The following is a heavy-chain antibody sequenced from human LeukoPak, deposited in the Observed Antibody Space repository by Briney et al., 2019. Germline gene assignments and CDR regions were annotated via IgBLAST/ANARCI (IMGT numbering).Heavy chain of an antibody. Sequence: PGGSLRLSCAASGFTFSFYAMSWVRQAPGKGLEWVAGITSSGNTTYYADPVKGRFTISRDNSRNILYLQMNSLRAEDTAVYYCARVYGGRRSTIDYWGQGTLVTVSS. CDR2: ITSSGNTT. D-gene: IGHD4-23*01. CDR3: ARVYGGRRSTIDY. CDR1: GFTFSFYA. V-gene: IGHV3-23*01. J-gene: IGHJ4*02.